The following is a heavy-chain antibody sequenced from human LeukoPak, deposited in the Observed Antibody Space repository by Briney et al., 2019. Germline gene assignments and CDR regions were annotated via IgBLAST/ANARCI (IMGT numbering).Heavy chain of an antibody. Sequence: RPSETPSLTCTVSGGSISSGDYYWSWIRQPPGKGLEWIGYIYYSGSTYYNPSLKSRVTISVDTSKNQFSLKLSSVTAADTAVYYCARASVAGKGAMFGKFDPWGQGTLVTVSS. V-gene: IGHV4-30-4*01. CDR2: IYYSGST. CDR3: ARASVAGKGAMFGKFDP. J-gene: IGHJ5*02. CDR1: GGSISSGDYY. D-gene: IGHD3-10*02.